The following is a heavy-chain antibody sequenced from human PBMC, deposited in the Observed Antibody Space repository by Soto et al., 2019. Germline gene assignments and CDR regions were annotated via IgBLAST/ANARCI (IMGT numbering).Heavy chain of an antibody. CDR3: ARGSGIVALPGELEDVNYDY. D-gene: IGHD1-1*01. J-gene: IGHJ4*02. Sequence: QVQLQQWGAGLVKPSETLSLSCAVYGQSFSGHSWAWIRQPPGKGLEWIGEINESGSTYYNPSLRSPATVSTDTSKNQFSLKLSSVSAADTAAYFCARGSGIVALPGELEDVNYDYWGQGTLGNVSS. CDR1: GQSFSGHS. V-gene: IGHV4-34*01. CDR2: INESGST.